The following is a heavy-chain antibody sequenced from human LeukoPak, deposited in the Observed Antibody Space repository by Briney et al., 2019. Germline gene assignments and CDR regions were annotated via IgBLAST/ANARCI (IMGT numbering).Heavy chain of an antibody. Sequence: ASVKVSCKASGYTFTGYYMHWVRQAPGQGLEWMGWINPNSGGTNYAQKFQGWVTMTRDTSISTAYMELSRLRSDDTAVYYCARGYCSGGSCYSGFDYWGQGTLVTASS. CDR2: INPNSGGT. V-gene: IGHV1-2*04. J-gene: IGHJ4*02. CDR1: GYTFTGYY. D-gene: IGHD2-15*01. CDR3: ARGYCSGGSCYSGFDY.